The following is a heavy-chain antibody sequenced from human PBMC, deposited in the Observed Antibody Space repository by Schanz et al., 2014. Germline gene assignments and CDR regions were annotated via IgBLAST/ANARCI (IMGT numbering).Heavy chain of an antibody. V-gene: IGHV1-46*01. CDR2: INPSGGGT. D-gene: IGHD3-22*01. CDR1: GHTFVSYS. CDR3: AREVGLYDRGWFDP. Sequence: QVQLVQSGAEVKKPGASVKVSCKASGHTFVSYSMHWVRQAPGQGLEWMGIINPSGGGTSYALRFQDRVTVTRDTSRSTVYMELSSLRSEDTAVYYCAREVGLYDRGWFDPWGQGTLVTVSS. J-gene: IGHJ5*02.